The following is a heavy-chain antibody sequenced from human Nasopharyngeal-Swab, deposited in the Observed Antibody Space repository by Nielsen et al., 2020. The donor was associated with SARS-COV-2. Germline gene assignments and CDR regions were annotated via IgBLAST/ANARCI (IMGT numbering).Heavy chain of an antibody. CDR1: GFTFSSYW. V-gene: IGHV3-7*03. J-gene: IGHJ4*02. CDR3: ARELQYSSSWNHFDY. D-gene: IGHD6-13*01. Sequence: GGSLRLSCAASGFTFSSYWLSWVRQPPGKGLEWVANIKQDGSEKYYVDSVKGRFTISRDNAKNSLYLQMNSLRAEDTAVYYCARELQYSSSWNHFDYWSQGTLVTVSS. CDR2: IKQDGSEK.